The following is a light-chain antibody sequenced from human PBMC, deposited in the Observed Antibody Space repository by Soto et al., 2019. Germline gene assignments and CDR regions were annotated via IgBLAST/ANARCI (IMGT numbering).Light chain of an antibody. J-gene: IGKJ4*01. CDR3: QRYNSALLT. V-gene: IGKV1-27*01. CDR2: AAS. CDR1: HDIGNY. Sequence: DIQMTQSPSSLTASVGDRATITCRASHDIGNYLAWYQQKPGKSPRLLIYAASTLQSGVPSRFSGSVSGTDFTLNLSSLQPEDVASYSCQRYNSALLTVCGGTKGEIK.